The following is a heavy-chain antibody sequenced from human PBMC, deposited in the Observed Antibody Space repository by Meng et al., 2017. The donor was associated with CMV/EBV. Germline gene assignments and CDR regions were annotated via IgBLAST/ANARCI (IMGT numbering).Heavy chain of an antibody. Sequence: GESLKISCAASGFTFSSYAMHWVRQAPGKGLEWVAVISYDGSNKYYADSVKGRFTISRDNSKNTLYLQMNSLGAEDTAVYYCARGLYSGMDVWGQGTTVTVSS. D-gene: IGHD4-11*01. V-gene: IGHV3-30*04. CDR3: ARGLYSGMDV. CDR2: ISYDGSNK. CDR1: GFTFSSYA. J-gene: IGHJ6*02.